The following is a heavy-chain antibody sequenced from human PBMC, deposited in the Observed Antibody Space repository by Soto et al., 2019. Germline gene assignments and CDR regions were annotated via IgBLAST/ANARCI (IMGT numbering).Heavy chain of an antibody. CDR3: ARDGSDYGDKYIDY. Sequence: GGSLRLSCAASGFTFSSYAMHWVRQAPGKGLEWVAVISYDGSNKYYADSVKGRFTISRDNSKNTLYLQMNSLRAEDTAVYYCARDGSDYGDKYIDYWGQGTLVTVSS. CDR1: GFTFSSYA. J-gene: IGHJ4*02. CDR2: ISYDGSNK. V-gene: IGHV3-30-3*01. D-gene: IGHD4-17*01.